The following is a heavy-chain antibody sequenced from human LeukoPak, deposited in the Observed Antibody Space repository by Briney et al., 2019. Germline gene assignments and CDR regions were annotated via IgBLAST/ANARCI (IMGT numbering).Heavy chain of an antibody. J-gene: IGHJ3*02. CDR3: ARRTSGAFAI. CDR2: ISSSGSDK. V-gene: IGHV3-48*03. CDR1: GFPSSDHE. Sequence: GGSLRLSCAASGFPSSDHEMNWVRQAPGKGLEWVSYISSSGSDKYYPDSVKGRFTISRDNAKNSLYLQMNSLRAEDTAVYYCARRTSGAFAIWGQGTKVTVSS.